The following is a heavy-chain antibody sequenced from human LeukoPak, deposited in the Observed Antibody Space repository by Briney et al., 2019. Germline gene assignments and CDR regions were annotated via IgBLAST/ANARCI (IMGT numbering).Heavy chain of an antibody. V-gene: IGHV1-24*01. J-gene: IGHJ4*02. CDR2: FDPEDGAR. D-gene: IGHD5-18*01. CDR1: GDTVTGFS. Sequence: ASVKVSCKVSGDTVTGFSIHWVRQAPGHGLEWMGGFDPEDGARIFAQKFQGRVTMTENTSTDTAYMDLSSLRSEDTAVYYCATGYTYDYSLYWGQGTLVTVSS. CDR3: ATGYTYDYSLY.